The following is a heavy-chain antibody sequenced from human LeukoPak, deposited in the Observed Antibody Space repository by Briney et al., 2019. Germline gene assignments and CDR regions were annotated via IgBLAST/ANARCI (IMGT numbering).Heavy chain of an antibody. J-gene: IGHJ4*02. CDR3: ARARGIQLWSPLHN. Sequence: PSETLSLTCTVSGGSISRAGYFWSWIRQHPGKGLEWLGYIYYSGSTYYNPSLKSRVIISVDTSKNQFSLKLSSVTAADTAVYYCARARGIQLWSPLHNWGQGTLVTVSS. V-gene: IGHV4-31*03. CDR1: GGSISRAGYF. D-gene: IGHD5-18*01. CDR2: IYYSGST.